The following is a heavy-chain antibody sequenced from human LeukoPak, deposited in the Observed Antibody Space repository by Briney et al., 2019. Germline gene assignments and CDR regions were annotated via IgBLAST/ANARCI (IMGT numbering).Heavy chain of an antibody. D-gene: IGHD3-10*01. CDR1: GFTFSNYW. J-gene: IGHJ4*02. CDR3: TISAPGKRYFDN. CDR2: INTDGSST. Sequence: GGSLRLSCAASGFTFSNYWMYWVRQAPGKGLVXVSRINTDGSSTSYADSVTGRFTISRDDAKNTLYLQMNSLRTEDTAVYYCTISAPGKRYFDNWGQGTLVTVSS. V-gene: IGHV3-74*03.